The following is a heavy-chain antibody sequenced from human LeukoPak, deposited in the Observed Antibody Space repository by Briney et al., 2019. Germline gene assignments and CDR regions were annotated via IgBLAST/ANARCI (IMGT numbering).Heavy chain of an antibody. CDR1: GFTLSNYG. J-gene: IGHJ3*02. V-gene: IGHV3-30*14. D-gene: IGHD1-26*01. Sequence: GGSLRLSCAASGFTLSNYGLHWVRQAPGKGLEWVAVISFDGSNKDYADSVKGRFTISRDNSKNTLYLQMNSLRAEDTAVYYCARPSGDIWGQGTMVTVSS. CDR3: ARPSGDI. CDR2: ISFDGSNK.